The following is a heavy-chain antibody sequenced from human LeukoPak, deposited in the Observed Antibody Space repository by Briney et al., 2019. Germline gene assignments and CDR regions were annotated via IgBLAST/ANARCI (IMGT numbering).Heavy chain of an antibody. D-gene: IGHD6-6*01. CDR1: GFIFSANA. J-gene: IGHJ4*02. Sequence: PGGSLRLSCGASGFIFSANALTWVRQAPGKGLEWVSSIYAGGKINYADSVKGRFTISRDNSRNTLYLQMNSLRADDTAIYYCAGHGSSSAWGQGTLVTVS. V-gene: IGHV3-23*01. CDR2: IYAGGKI. CDR3: AGHGSSSA.